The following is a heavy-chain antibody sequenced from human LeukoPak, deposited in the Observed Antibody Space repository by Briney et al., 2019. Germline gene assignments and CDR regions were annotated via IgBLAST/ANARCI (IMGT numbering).Heavy chain of an antibody. CDR3: ARKGXSVAGTLTFDY. Sequence: PGGSLRLSCAASGFTVSSNYMSWVRQAPGKGLEWVSVIYSGGSTYYADSVKGRFTISRDNSKNTLYLQMNSLRAEDTAVYYCARKGXSVAGTLTFDYWGQGTLVTVSS. J-gene: IGHJ4*02. CDR2: IYSGGST. D-gene: IGHD6-19*01. V-gene: IGHV3-53*01. CDR1: GFTVSSNY.